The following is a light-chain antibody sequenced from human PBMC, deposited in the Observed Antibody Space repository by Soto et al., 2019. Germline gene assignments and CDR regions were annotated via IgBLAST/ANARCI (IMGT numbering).Light chain of an antibody. Sequence: EIVLTQSPGTLSLSPGERATLSCRASQSVSSNYLAWYQQKPGQAPILLIYGASSRATGIPDRFSGSGSGTEFALTISRLEPEDFAVYYCQQYGNSPWTFGQGTKVEIK. CDR1: QSVSSNY. CDR2: GAS. J-gene: IGKJ1*01. V-gene: IGKV3-20*01. CDR3: QQYGNSPWT.